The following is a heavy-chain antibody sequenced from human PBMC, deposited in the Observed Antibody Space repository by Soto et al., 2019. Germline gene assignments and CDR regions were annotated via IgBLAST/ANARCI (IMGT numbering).Heavy chain of an antibody. Sequence: GGSLRLSCVASGFNFNEYYMSWVRQAPGRGPEWISYISQSASTTYYADSVKGRFTISRDNTKNSLYLQMNSLRAEDTAVYYCARVVHFDGHDAFDIWGQGTMVT. CDR2: ISQSASTT. CDR1: GFNFNEYY. CDR3: ARVVHFDGHDAFDI. J-gene: IGHJ3*02. V-gene: IGHV3-11*04. D-gene: IGHD3-9*01.